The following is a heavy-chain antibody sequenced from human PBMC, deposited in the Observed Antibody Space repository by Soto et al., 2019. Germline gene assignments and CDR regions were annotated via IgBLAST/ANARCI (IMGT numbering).Heavy chain of an antibody. Sequence: PGVSLRLSCTTSGFSFASSAMTWVRQAPGKGLEWVATIGGSDGKTYYADSVKGRFSISRDTSRNTVFLQMNSLRREDTAVYYCARGRYIGSDDALARWGQGTMVTVSS. D-gene: IGHD1-26*01. V-gene: IGHV3-23*01. J-gene: IGHJ3*01. CDR1: GFSFASSA. CDR2: IGGSDGKT. CDR3: ARGRYIGSDDALAR.